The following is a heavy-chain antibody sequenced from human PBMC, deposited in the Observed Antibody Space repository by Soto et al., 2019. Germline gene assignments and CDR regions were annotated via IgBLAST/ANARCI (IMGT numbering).Heavy chain of an antibody. D-gene: IGHD2-15*01. CDR3: ARPPHCSGGSCYSFPLFY. Sequence: RGSLRLSCAASGFTFSSYAMRWVRQSPGKGLEWVAVISYDGSNKYYADSVKGRFTISRDNSKNTLYLQMNSLRAEDTAVYYCARPPHCSGGSCYSFPLFYWGQGTLVTVSS. CDR2: ISYDGSNK. J-gene: IGHJ4*02. CDR1: GFTFSSYA. V-gene: IGHV3-30-3*01.